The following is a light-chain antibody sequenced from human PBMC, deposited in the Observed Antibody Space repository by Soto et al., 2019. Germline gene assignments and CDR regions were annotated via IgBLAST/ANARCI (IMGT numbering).Light chain of an antibody. Sequence: DIQMTQSPSSLSASVGDRVTITCRASQSINSYVNWYQQKPGKAPKLLIYAASSLQSGVPSRFSDSESGTDFTLTISSLQPEDFATYYCQQTFSNPPWTFGQGTKVEIK. CDR1: QSINSY. V-gene: IGKV1-39*01. CDR2: AAS. CDR3: QQTFSNPPWT. J-gene: IGKJ1*01.